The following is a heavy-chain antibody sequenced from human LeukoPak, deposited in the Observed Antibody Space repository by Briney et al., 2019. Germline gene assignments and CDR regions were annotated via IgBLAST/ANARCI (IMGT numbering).Heavy chain of an antibody. CDR1: GGSFSGYY. V-gene: IGHV4-59*10. J-gene: IGHJ4*02. CDR3: ARSPLYGDKNLIDY. D-gene: IGHD4-17*01. Sequence: PSETLSLTCAVYGGSFSGYYWSWIRQPAGKGLEWIGRIYTSGSTNYNPSLKSRVTMSVDTSKNQFSLKLSSVTAADTAVYYCARSPLYGDKNLIDYWGQGTLVTVSS. CDR2: IYTSGST.